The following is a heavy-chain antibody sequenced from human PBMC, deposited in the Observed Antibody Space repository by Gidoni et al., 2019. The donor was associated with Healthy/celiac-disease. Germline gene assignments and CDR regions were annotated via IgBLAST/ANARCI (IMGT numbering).Heavy chain of an antibody. CDR1: GYSISSGYY. J-gene: IGHJ3*02. D-gene: IGHD1-26*01. V-gene: IGHV4-38-2*02. CDR3: ARVGELLRVYAFDI. Sequence: QVQLQESGPGLVKPSETLSLTCTVSGYSISSGYYWGWIRQPPGKGLEWIGSIYHSGSTYYNPSLKSRVTISVDTSKNQFSLKLSSVTAADTAVYYCARVGELLRVYAFDIWGQGTMVTVSS. CDR2: IYHSGST.